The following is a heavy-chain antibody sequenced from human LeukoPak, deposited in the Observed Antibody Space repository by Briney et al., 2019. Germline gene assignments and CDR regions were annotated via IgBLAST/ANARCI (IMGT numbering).Heavy chain of an antibody. D-gene: IGHD1-26*01. CDR2: INPSGGST. V-gene: IGHV1-46*01. CDR1: RYTFTNYY. J-gene: IGHJ5*02. CDR3: ARGGVGATTYVWFDP. Sequence: ASLKVSCKASRYTFTNYYIHCVRQAPGQGLECMGIINPSGGSTSYAQKFQGRVTMTRDMSTSTVYMELSSLRSEDTAVYYCARGGVGATTYVWFDPWGQGTLVTVSS.